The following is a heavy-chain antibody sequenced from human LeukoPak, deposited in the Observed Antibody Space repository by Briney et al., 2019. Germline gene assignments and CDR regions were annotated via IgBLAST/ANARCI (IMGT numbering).Heavy chain of an antibody. D-gene: IGHD2-15*01. J-gene: IGHJ4*02. CDR1: GYTFTSYY. V-gene: IGHV1-2*02. CDR2: INPNRAVT. Sequence: ASVKVSCKASGYTFTSYYIHWVRQAPGQGPEWMGWINPNRAVTNYAQKFQGRVTMTSDTSITTAYMELGSLRSDDTAVYYCARDYGFLPRYCSGDNCCSDVGDFWGQGTLVTVSS. CDR3: ARDYGFLPRYCSGDNCCSDVGDF.